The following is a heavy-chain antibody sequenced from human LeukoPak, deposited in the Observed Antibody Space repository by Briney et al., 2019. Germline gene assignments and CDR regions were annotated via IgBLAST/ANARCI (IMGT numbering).Heavy chain of an antibody. CDR3: ARDARDMVRGVIAYNWFDP. D-gene: IGHD3-10*01. J-gene: IGHJ5*02. Sequence: PSETLSPTCAVSGGSISSGGYSWSWIRQPPGKGLEWIGYIYHSGSTYYNPSLKSRVTISVDRSKNQFSLKLSSVTAADTAVYYCARDARDMVRGVIAYNWFDPWGQGTLVTVSS. CDR2: IYHSGST. V-gene: IGHV4-30-2*01. CDR1: GGSISSGGYS.